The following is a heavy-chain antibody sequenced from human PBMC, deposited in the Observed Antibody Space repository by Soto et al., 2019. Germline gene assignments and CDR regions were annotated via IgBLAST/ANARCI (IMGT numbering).Heavy chain of an antibody. CDR2: IDYSGGTT. D-gene: IGHD6-19*01. V-gene: IGHV3-23*01. J-gene: IGHJ4*02. CDR3: AKDATRTSGWYYFDY. Sequence: WWSLRLSCAASGFTFSILAMGWFRQAPGKGLEWVSVIDYSGGTTYYTDSVKGRFIISRDNSKKMLYLQMNSLRAEDTAVYYCAKDATRTSGWYYFDYWGQGALVTVSS. CDR1: GFTFSILA.